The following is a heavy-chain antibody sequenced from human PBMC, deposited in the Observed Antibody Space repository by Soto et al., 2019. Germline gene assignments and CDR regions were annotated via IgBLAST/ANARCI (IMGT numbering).Heavy chain of an antibody. CDR3: ARDEETSGWFGAFDV. D-gene: IGHD6-19*01. Sequence: EAQLVETGGGLIQPGGSLRLSCAASGFSVGRNYMSWVRQAPGKGLEWVSVLYNGGSTAYADSVKGRFIISGDYSKNTVYLQMNSLRAEDTAVYYCARDEETSGWFGAFDVWGQGTMVTVSS. J-gene: IGHJ3*01. CDR2: LYNGGST. CDR1: GFSVGRNY. V-gene: IGHV3-53*02.